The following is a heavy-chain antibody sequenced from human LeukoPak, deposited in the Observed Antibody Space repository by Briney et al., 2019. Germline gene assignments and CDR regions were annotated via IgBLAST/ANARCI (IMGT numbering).Heavy chain of an antibody. Sequence: SETLSLTCTVSGGSISSSSYYWGWIRQPPGKGLEWIGSIYYSGSTYYNPSLKSRVTISVDTSKNQFSLKLSSVTAADTAVYYCARHQPRYSSSWYSGMDVWGQGTTVTVS. J-gene: IGHJ6*02. V-gene: IGHV4-39*01. CDR1: GGSISSSSYY. CDR2: IYYSGST. CDR3: ARHQPRYSSSWYSGMDV. D-gene: IGHD6-13*01.